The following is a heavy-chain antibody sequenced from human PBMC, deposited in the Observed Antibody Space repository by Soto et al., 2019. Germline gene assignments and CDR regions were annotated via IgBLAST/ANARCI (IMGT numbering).Heavy chain of an antibody. J-gene: IGHJ6*02. Sequence: AAVKVSCKASGYTFTGYYMHWLRQAPGQGLEWMGWINPNSGGTNYAQKFQGRVTMTRDTSISTAYMELSRLRSDDTAVYYCARDRLGNYYYYGMDVWGQGTTVTVSS. CDR3: ARDRLGNYYYYGMDV. CDR2: INPNSGGT. V-gene: IGHV1-2*02. D-gene: IGHD7-27*01. CDR1: GYTFTGYY.